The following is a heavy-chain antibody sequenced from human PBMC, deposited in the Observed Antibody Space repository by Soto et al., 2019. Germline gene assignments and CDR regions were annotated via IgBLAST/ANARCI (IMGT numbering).Heavy chain of an antibody. CDR2: IYWDDDK. J-gene: IGHJ4*02. CDR1: GFSLSTSGVG. CDR3: AHSRPPRLLDY. D-gene: IGHD6-6*01. Sequence: QITLKESGPTLVKPTQTLTLTCTFSGFSLSTSGVGVGWIRQPPGKALEWLALIYWDDDKRYSPSLNSRLTXSXVTPKNQVVLTMTNMDPLDTATYYCAHSRPPRLLDYWGQGTLVTVSS. V-gene: IGHV2-5*02.